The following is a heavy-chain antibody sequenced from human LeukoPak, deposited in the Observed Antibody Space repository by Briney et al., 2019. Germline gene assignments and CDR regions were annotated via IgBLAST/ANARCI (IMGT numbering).Heavy chain of an antibody. CDR1: GGSISSYY. V-gene: IGHV4-59*01. J-gene: IGHJ5*02. Sequence: SETLSLTCTVSGGSISSYYWSWIRQPPGKGLEWIGYIYNSGSINYNPSLKSRVTISVDTSKNQFSLKLSSVTAADTAVYYCARTYYYGSGMKIDPWGQGTLVTVSS. D-gene: IGHD3-10*01. CDR2: IYNSGSI. CDR3: ARTYYYGSGMKIDP.